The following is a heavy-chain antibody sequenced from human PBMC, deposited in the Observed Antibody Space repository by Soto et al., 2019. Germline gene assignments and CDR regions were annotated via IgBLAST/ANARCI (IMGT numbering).Heavy chain of an antibody. D-gene: IGHD6-13*01. Sequence: QVQLVESGGGVVQPGRSLRLSCAASGFTFSSYGMHWVRQAPGKGLELVAVISYDGSNKYYADSVKGRFTISRDNSKNTLYLQMNSLRAEDTAVYYCAKDQWRSSWHAIDYYYGMDVWGQGTTVTVSS. V-gene: IGHV3-30*18. CDR1: GFTFSSYG. J-gene: IGHJ6*02. CDR3: AKDQWRSSWHAIDYYYGMDV. CDR2: ISYDGSNK.